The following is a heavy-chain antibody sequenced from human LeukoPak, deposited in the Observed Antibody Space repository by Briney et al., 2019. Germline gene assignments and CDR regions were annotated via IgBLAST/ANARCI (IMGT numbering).Heavy chain of an antibody. CDR3: ARVPHYYYGMDV. CDR2: IYHSGST. V-gene: IGHV4-4*02. CDR1: GGSISSSNW. J-gene: IGHJ6*02. Sequence: SEILSLTCAVSGGSISSSNWWSWVRQPPGKGLEWIGEIYHSGSTNYNPSLKSRVTISVDKSKNRFSLKLSSVTAADTAVYYCARVPHYYYGMDVWGQGTTVTVSS.